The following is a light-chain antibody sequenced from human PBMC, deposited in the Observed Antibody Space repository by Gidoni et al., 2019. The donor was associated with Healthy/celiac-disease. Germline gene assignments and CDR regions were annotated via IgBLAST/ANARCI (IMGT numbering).Light chain of an antibody. CDR2: GAS. V-gene: IGKV3-15*01. J-gene: IGKJ1*01. CDR3: QQYNNWPPWT. Sequence: IVMTQSPATLSVSPGARATLSCRASQSVSSNLAWYQQNPGQAPRLLIYGASTRATVIPARFSGSGSGTEFTLTISSLQSEDFAVYYCQQYNNWPPWTFGQXTKVEIK. CDR1: QSVSSN.